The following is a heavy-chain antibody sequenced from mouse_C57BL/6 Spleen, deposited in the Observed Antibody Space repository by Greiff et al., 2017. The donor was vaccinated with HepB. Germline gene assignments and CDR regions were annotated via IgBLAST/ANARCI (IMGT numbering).Heavy chain of an antibody. D-gene: IGHD1-1*01. CDR3: ARRSYYYGSSYGYFDV. CDR2: ISSGSSTI. J-gene: IGHJ1*03. V-gene: IGHV5-17*01. Sequence: EVQLVESGGGLVKPGGSLKLSCAASGFTFSDYGMHWVRQAPEKGLEWVAYISSGSSTIYYADTVKGRFTISRDNAKNTLFLQMTSLRSEDTAMYYCARRSYYYGSSYGYFDVWGTGTTVTVSS. CDR1: GFTFSDYG.